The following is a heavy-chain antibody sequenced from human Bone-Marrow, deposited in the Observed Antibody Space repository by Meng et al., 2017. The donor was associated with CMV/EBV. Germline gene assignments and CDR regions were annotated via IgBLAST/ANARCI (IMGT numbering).Heavy chain of an antibody. CDR2: IIPIFGTA. Sequence: SSVTVSRMASGGSFSSYAISWVRQAPGQGIEWMGGIIPIFGTANYAQKFQGRVTITTDESTSTAYMELSSLGSEDTAVYYCAMDLVAGYYAFDIWGQGTMVTVSS. D-gene: IGHD3-9*01. CDR1: GGSFSSYA. CDR3: AMDLVAGYYAFDI. V-gene: IGHV1-69*05. J-gene: IGHJ3*02.